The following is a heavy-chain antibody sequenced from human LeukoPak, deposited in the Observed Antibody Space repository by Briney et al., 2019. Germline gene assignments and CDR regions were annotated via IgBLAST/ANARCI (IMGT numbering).Heavy chain of an antibody. J-gene: IGHJ4*02. D-gene: IGHD2-15*01. V-gene: IGHV3-21*01. CDR1: GFTFSSYS. CDR3: ASCSGGSCYLDY. Sequence: GGSLRLSCVASGFTFSSYSMNWVRQAPGKGLEWVSSISSSSSYIYYADSVKGRFTISRDNAKNSLYLQMNSLRAEDTAVYYCASCSGGSCYLDYWGQGTLVTVSS. CDR2: ISSSSSYI.